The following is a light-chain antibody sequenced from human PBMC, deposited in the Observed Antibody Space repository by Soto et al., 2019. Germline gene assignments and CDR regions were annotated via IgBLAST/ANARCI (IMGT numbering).Light chain of an antibody. V-gene: IGKV3-15*01. CDR2: GAS. CDR3: QQYNNWPPRAT. Sequence: EIVMTQSPATLSVSPGERATLSCRASQSVSNKLAWYQQKPGQAPWLVIYGASTRATGIPARFSGSGSGTEFTLTISSLQSEDFAIYYCQQYNNWPPRATFGPGTKVDIK. J-gene: IGKJ3*01. CDR1: QSVSNK.